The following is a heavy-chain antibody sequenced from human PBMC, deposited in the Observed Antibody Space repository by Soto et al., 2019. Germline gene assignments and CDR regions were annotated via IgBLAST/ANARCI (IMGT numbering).Heavy chain of an antibody. CDR3: ASGDHGSSWPYNGFDP. J-gene: IGHJ5*02. D-gene: IGHD6-13*01. CDR2: ISAYNGNT. Sequence: ASVKVSCKASGYTFTSYAMHWVRQAPGQRLEWMGWISAYNGNTNYAQKLQGRVTMTTDTSTSTAYMELSSLRSEDTAVYYCASGDHGSSWPYNGFDPWGQGNLVTVSS. CDR1: GYTFTSYA. V-gene: IGHV1-18*01.